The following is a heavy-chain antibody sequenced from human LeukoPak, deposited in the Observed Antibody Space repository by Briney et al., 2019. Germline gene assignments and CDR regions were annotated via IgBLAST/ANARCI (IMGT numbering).Heavy chain of an antibody. CDR2: NSSSGSTI. V-gene: IGHV3-48*03. Sequence: GGSLRLSCAASGFTFSSYEMNWVRQAPGKGLEWVSYNSSSGSTIYYADSVKGRFTISRDNAKDSLYLQMNSLRAEDTAVYYCARSGVVTAIQKGLIDYWGQGTLVTVSS. J-gene: IGHJ4*02. D-gene: IGHD2-21*02. CDR1: GFTFSSYE. CDR3: ARSGVVTAIQKGLIDY.